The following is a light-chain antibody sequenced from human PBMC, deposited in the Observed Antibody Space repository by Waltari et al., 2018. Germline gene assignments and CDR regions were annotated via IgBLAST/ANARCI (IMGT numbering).Light chain of an antibody. CDR2: VNSDGSH. Sequence: QLVLTQSPSASASLGASVKITCTLRSGHSTNILAWLQQQPEKGPRYLMNVNSDGSHNKGVGIPDRFSGSSSGAERYLTISSLQSEDEADYYCQTGGHGTWVFGGGTRLTVL. J-gene: IGLJ3*02. CDR3: QTGGHGTWV. V-gene: IGLV4-69*01. CDR1: SGHSTNI.